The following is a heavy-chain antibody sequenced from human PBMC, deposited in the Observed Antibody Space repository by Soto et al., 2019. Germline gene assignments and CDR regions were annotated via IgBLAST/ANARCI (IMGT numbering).Heavy chain of an antibody. Sequence: TVSLTCGVYGGSFSGYYWSGIRQPPGKGLEGIGEMNHSGSTNYNPSLKSRVTISVDTSKNQFSLKLSSVTAADTAVYYCARGGFGVVIIRLRWFDPWGQGTLVTVSS. D-gene: IGHD3-3*01. CDR1: GGSFSGYY. J-gene: IGHJ5*02. V-gene: IGHV4-34*01. CDR2: MNHSGST. CDR3: ARGGFGVVIIRLRWFDP.